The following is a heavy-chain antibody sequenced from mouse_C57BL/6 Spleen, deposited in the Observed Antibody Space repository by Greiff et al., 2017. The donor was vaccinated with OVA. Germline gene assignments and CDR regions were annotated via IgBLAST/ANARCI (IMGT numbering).Heavy chain of an antibody. CDR1: GYTFTSYW. J-gene: IGHJ3*01. CDR2: IHPSDSDT. D-gene: IGHD2-1*01. Sequence: QVQLQQPGAELVKPGASVKVSCKASGYTFTSYWMHWVKQRPGKGLEWIGRIHPSDSDTNYNQKFKGKATLTVDNSSSTAYMQLSSLTSDDSAVYYCAPYGNYEGIAYWGQGTLVTVSA. CDR3: APYGNYEGIAY. V-gene: IGHV1-74*01.